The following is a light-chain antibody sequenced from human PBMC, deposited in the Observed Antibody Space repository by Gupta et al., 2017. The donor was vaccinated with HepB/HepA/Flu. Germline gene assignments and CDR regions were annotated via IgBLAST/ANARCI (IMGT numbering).Light chain of an antibody. J-gene: IGKJ2*01. CDR3: QQYGNSPYT. CDR1: QSVSSSF. CDR2: GAS. V-gene: IGKV3-20*01. Sequence: MVLTQSPGTLSLSPGEGATLSCRASQSVSSSFLAWYQQKPGQAPRLLMYGASTRATGIPDRFSGSGSGTDLTLTISRLEPEDFAVYYCQQYGNSPYTFGQGTKLEIK.